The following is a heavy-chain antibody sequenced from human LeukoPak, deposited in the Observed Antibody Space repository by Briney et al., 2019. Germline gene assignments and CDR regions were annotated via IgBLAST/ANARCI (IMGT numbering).Heavy chain of an antibody. V-gene: IGHV3-30*02. CDR1: EFTFSTYA. D-gene: IGHD1-20*01. J-gene: IGHJ6*03. CDR3: AKHPYNWTANYYMHV. Sequence: GGSLRLSCAASEFTFSTYAIYWVRQAPGKGLEWVAFISYDGSNKHYADSVKGRFSISRDNSQNMVYLQMNSLRAEDTAVYYCAKHPYNWTANYYMHVWGKGTTVTVSS. CDR2: ISYDGSNK.